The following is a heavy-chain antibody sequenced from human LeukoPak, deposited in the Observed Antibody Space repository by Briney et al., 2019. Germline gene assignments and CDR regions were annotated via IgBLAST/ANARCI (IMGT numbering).Heavy chain of an antibody. J-gene: IGHJ4*02. Sequence: GGSLRLSCAASGFTFSSYWMHWVRQAPGKGLVWVSRINSDGSSTSYADSVKGRFTISRDNAKNSLYLQMNSLGAEDTALYYCAKDTTASTFDYWGQRTLGTVSS. CDR3: AKDTTASTFDY. CDR1: GFTFSSYW. V-gene: IGHV3-74*01. CDR2: INSDGSST. D-gene: IGHD1-1*01.